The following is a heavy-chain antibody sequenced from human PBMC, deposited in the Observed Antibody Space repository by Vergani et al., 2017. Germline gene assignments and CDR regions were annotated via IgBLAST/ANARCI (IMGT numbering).Heavy chain of an antibody. D-gene: IGHD3-9*01. CDR1: GGSFSGYY. V-gene: IGHV4-34*01. J-gene: IGHJ4*02. CDR3: ARTESFILRYFHWAL. CDR2: INHSGGA. Sequence: QVQLQQWGAGLLKPSETLSLTCAVYGGSFSGYYWSWIRQPPGKGLEWIGEINHSGGAYYNPSLKGRVTISVDTSKNQFSLEVTSVTAADTAIYFCARTESFILRYFHWALWGQGTLVTVSS.